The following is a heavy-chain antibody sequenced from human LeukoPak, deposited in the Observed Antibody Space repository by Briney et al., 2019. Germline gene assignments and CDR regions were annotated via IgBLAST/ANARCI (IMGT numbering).Heavy chain of an antibody. CDR1: GGSISSSSYY. CDR3: ARVRILLWFGELPNWFDP. V-gene: IGHV4-39*07. CDR2: IYYSGST. D-gene: IGHD3-10*01. Sequence: SEILSLTCTVSGGSISSSSYYWGWIRQPPGKGLEWIGSIYYSGSTYYNPSLKSRVTISVDTSKNQFSLKLSSVTAADTAVYYCARVRILLWFGELPNWFDPWGQGTLVTVSS. J-gene: IGHJ5*02.